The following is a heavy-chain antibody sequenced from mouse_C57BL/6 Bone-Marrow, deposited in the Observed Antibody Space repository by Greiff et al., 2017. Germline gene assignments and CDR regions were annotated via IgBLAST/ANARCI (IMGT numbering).Heavy chain of an antibody. J-gene: IGHJ2*01. CDR3: ARGGPTYYFDY. Sequence: QVQLQQSGAELARPGASVKLSCKASGYTFTSYGISWVKQRTGQGLEWIGEIYPRSGNTYYNEKFKGKATLTADKSSSTAYMERRSLTSEDSAVYFCARGGPTYYFDYWGQGTTLTVSS. CDR2: IYPRSGNT. D-gene: IGHD2-10*01. CDR1: GYTFTSYG. V-gene: IGHV1-81*01.